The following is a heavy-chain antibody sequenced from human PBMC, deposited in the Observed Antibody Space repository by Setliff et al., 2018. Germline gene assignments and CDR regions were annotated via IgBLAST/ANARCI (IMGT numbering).Heavy chain of an antibody. CDR1: GFIFSTYT. CDR2: ISSSSSYI. V-gene: IGHV3-21*01. Sequence: GGSLRLSCAASGFIFSTYTMNWVRQAPGKGLEWVSSISSSSSYIYYADSAKGRFTISRDDAKNSVYLQMNSLRAEDTALYYCAKASLAYSFGYYFDSWGQGALVTVSS. D-gene: IGHD5-18*01. CDR3: AKASLAYSFGYYFDS. J-gene: IGHJ4*01.